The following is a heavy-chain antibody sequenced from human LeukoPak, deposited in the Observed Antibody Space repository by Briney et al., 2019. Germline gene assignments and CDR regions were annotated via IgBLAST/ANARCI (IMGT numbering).Heavy chain of an antibody. J-gene: IGHJ5*02. CDR1: GGTFSSYA. Sequence: GASVTVSCKASGGTFSSYAISWVRQAPGQGLEWMGGIIPIFGTANYAQKFQGRVTITADESTSTAYMELSSLRSEDTAVYYCARDRGIDHPFDPWGQGTLVTVSS. D-gene: IGHD3-10*01. V-gene: IGHV1-69*13. CDR2: IIPIFGTA. CDR3: ARDRGIDHPFDP.